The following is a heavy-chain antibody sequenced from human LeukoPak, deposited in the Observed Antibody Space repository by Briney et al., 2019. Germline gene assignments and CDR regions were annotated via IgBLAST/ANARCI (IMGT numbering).Heavy chain of an antibody. J-gene: IGHJ4*02. V-gene: IGHV4-39*07. Sequence: SETLSLTCSVSGDSITSSSYYWGWIRQPPEKGLEWIGSIYYTGGTYYSPFLKSRVTISVDTSKSQFSLQLSSVTAADAAVYFCARARYYYDSSGSGHYFDYWGQGTLVTVSS. D-gene: IGHD3-22*01. CDR2: IYYTGGT. CDR1: GDSITSSSYY. CDR3: ARARYYYDSSGSGHYFDY.